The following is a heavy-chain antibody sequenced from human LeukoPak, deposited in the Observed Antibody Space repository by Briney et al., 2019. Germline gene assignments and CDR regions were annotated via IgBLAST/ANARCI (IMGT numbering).Heavy chain of an antibody. V-gene: IGHV3-7*01. CDR3: ARMGGSNWNREINWFDP. J-gene: IGHJ5*02. Sequence: PGGSLRLSCAASGFTFSSYWMSWVRQAPGKGLEWVANIKQDGSEKYYVDSVKGRFTISRDNAKNSLYLQMGSLRVEDTAVYYCARMGGSNWNREINWFDPWGQGTLVTVSS. CDR1: GFTFSSYW. D-gene: IGHD1-1*01. CDR2: IKQDGSEK.